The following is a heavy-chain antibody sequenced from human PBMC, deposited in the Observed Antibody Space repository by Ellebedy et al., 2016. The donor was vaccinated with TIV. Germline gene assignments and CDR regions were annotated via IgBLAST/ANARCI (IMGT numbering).Heavy chain of an antibody. J-gene: IGHJ4*02. CDR1: GFTFSSYG. D-gene: IGHD5-12*01. V-gene: IGHV3-30*18. CDR3: AKDFRGGYVAAFDY. Sequence: GESLKISXAASGFTFSSYGMHWVRQAPGKGLEWVAVISYDGSNKYYADSVKGRFTISRDNSKNTLYLQMNSLRAEDTAVYYCAKDFRGGYVAAFDYWGQGTLVTVSS. CDR2: ISYDGSNK.